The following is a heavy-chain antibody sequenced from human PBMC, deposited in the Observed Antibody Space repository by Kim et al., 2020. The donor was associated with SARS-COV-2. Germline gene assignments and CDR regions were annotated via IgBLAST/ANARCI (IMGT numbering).Heavy chain of an antibody. D-gene: IGHD2-21*02. CDR1: GYTFTSNY. CDR3: ARSRSYCSVVCYKIVF. V-gene: IGHV1-46*01. J-gene: IGHJ4*02. CDR2: INPTYYST. Sequence: ASVKVSCKASGYTFTSNYMHWVRQAPGQGLEWMGIINPTYYSTSYAQKFQGRVTMTRDTSTSTVYMELSSLRSDDTAMYYCARSRSYCSVVCYKIVFWGQGTLVSVS.